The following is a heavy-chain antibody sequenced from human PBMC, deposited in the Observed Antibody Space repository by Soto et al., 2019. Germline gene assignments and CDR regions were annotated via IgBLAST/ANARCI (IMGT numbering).Heavy chain of an antibody. V-gene: IGHV3-30*18. CDR3: AKDRLQGGQQLVRRRGFDP. CDR2: ISYDGSNK. J-gene: IGHJ5*02. CDR1: GFTFSSYG. D-gene: IGHD6-13*01. Sequence: QVQLVESGGGVVQPGRSLRLSCAASGFTFSSYGMHWVRQAPGKGLEWVAVISYDGSNKYYADSVKGRFTISRDNSKNTLYPQMTSMRAEDTAVYYCAKDRLQGGQQLVRRRGFDPWGQGTLVTVSS.